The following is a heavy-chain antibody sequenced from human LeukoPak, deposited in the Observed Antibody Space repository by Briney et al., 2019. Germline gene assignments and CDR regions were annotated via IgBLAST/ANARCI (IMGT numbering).Heavy chain of an antibody. CDR3: ASKGDGSCSSLHCQGAFDF. Sequence: ASVKVSCKPSGYTFTAYYIHFVRQAPGQGLEWMGWINPNSGDTKYAQNFQDRVTMTWDKSVSTAYMELSSLTSDDTAVYYCASKGDGSCSSLHCQGAFDFWGQGSMVTVSS. CDR2: INPNSGDT. D-gene: IGHD2-2*01. J-gene: IGHJ3*01. V-gene: IGHV1-2*02. CDR1: GYTFTAYY.